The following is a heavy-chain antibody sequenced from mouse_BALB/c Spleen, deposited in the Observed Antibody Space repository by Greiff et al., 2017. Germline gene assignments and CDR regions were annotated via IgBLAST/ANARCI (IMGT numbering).Heavy chain of an antibody. J-gene: IGHJ2*01. D-gene: IGHD1-1*01. Sequence: EVQLVESGGGLVKPGGSLKLSCAASGFTFSSYAMSWVRQTPEKRLEWVASISSGGSTYYPDSVKGRFTISRDNARNILYLQMSSLRSEDTAMYYCARGDGSFDYWGQGTTLTVSS. V-gene: IGHV5-6-5*01. CDR2: ISSGGST. CDR1: GFTFSSYA. CDR3: ARGDGSFDY.